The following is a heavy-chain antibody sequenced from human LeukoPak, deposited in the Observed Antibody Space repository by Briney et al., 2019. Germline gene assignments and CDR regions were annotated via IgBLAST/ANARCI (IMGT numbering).Heavy chain of an antibody. D-gene: IGHD3-10*01. Sequence: GSLRLSCAASGFTFSSYVMSWVRQAPGKGLEWVSGISGSGGSTYYADSVKGRFTISRDNSKSTLHLQLNSLRAEDTAVYYCAKDREGSDNYWGQGTLVTVSS. V-gene: IGHV3-23*01. CDR3: AKDREGSDNY. CDR1: GFTFSSYV. J-gene: IGHJ4*02. CDR2: ISGSGGST.